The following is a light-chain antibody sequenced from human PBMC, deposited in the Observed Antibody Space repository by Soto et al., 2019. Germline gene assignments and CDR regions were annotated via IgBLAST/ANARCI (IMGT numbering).Light chain of an antibody. V-gene: IGKV3-20*01. J-gene: IGKJ2*02. CDR2: GGS. CDR3: QQDGSAPGT. CDR1: QSVSSNF. Sequence: EIVLTQSPGTLSLSPGERATLSCRASQSVSSNFLAWYQQKPGQAPKLLISGGSSRATGIPDRFSGSGSGTDFTLTITKLEPEDCAVYSGQQDGSAPGTFGQGTKVEIK.